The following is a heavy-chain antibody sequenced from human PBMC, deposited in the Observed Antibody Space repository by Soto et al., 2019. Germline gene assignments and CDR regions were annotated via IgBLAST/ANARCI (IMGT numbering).Heavy chain of an antibody. V-gene: IGHV3-23*01. CDR3: ARVDSTGWWHLGL. Sequence: EVQLLESGGGLVQPGGSLRLSCAASGITFSNHAMTWVRQAAGRGLEWVAGISGSGGSTYYAESLRGRFTISRDNSKNTVYLQMNSRRSEDTAVYYCARVDSTGWWHLGLWGQGTLVTVSS. CDR2: ISGSGGST. D-gene: IGHD6-19*01. CDR1: GITFSNHA. J-gene: IGHJ4*02.